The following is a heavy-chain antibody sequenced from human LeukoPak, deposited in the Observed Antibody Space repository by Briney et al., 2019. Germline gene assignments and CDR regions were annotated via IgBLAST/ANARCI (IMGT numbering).Heavy chain of an antibody. CDR1: EFTVSSYA. CDR2: ISGSGGST. J-gene: IGHJ4*02. Sequence: GGSLRLSCAVSEFTVSSYAMNWLRQAPGKGLEWVSGISGSGGSTYYADSVKGRFTISRDNSKNTLYLQMNSLRAEDTAIYYCAKSNYVGRGAYFDSWGQGILVTVSS. V-gene: IGHV3-23*01. CDR3: AKSNYVGRGAYFDS. D-gene: IGHD3-10*02.